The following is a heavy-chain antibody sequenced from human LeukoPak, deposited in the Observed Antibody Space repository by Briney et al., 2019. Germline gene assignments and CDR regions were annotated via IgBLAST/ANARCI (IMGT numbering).Heavy chain of an antibody. D-gene: IGHD3-22*01. CDR3: ARALQYYYDSSGYGS. J-gene: IGHJ5*02. Sequence: GGSLRLSCAASGFTFSSYWMSWVRQAPGKGLEWVANIKQDGSEKYYVDSVKGRFTISRGNAKNSLYLQMNSLRAEDTAVYYCARALQYYYDSSGYGSWGQGTLVTVSS. CDR2: IKQDGSEK. CDR1: GFTFSSYW. V-gene: IGHV3-7*01.